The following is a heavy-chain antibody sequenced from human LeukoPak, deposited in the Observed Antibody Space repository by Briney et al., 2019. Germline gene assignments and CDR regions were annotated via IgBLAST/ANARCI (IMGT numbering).Heavy chain of an antibody. D-gene: IGHD3-10*01. CDR2: IIPIFGTA. CDR3: ARSDYYGSGSRYYYYGMDV. CDR1: GGTFSSYA. V-gene: IGHV1-69*13. Sequence: SVTVSCKASGGTFSSYAISWVRQAPGQGLEWMGGIIPIFGTANYAQKFQGRVTITADESTSTAYMELSSLRSEDTAVYYCARSDYYGSGSRYYYYGMDVWGQGTTVTVSS. J-gene: IGHJ6*02.